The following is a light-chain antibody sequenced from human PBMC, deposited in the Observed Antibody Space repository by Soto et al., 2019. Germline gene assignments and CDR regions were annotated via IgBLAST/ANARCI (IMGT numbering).Light chain of an antibody. CDR3: HQYNNWPPGT. V-gene: IGKV3-15*01. CDR1: QSVGTS. CDR2: GAS. Sequence: EIVMTQFPGTLSVSPGERATLSCRASQSVGTSLAWYQQKPGQAPRILIYGASTRATGIPARLSGSGSGTDFTLTISSLQSEDFGVYYCHQYNNWPPGTFDQGTKVEIK. J-gene: IGKJ1*01.